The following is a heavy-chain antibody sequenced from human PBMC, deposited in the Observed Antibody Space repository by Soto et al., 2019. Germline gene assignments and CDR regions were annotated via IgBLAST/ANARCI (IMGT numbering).Heavy chain of an antibody. CDR2: INSDGSST. D-gene: IGHD3-10*01. V-gene: IGHV3-74*01. J-gene: IGHJ4*02. CDR1: GFTFSSYW. Sequence: EVQLLESGGGLVQPGGYLRLSCAASGFTFSSYWMHWVRQAPGKGLVWVSRINSDGSSTSYADSVKGRFTISRDNAKNTLYLQMNSLRAEDTAGYYCARARGWFGEVPFDYWGQGTLVTVSS. CDR3: ARARGWFGEVPFDY.